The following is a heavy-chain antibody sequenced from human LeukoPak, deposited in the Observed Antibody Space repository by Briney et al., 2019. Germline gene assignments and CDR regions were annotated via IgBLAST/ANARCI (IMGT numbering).Heavy chain of an antibody. J-gene: IGHJ4*02. CDR2: SYTSGST. V-gene: IGHV4-61*02. CDR3: ASSSQYYDILTGYPPFDY. Sequence: SETLSLTCTVSGGSISRGNDYWGWIRQPAGKELEWIGRSYTSGSTNYNPSLKSRVTISVDKSKNQFSLKLSSVTAADTAVYYCASSSQYYDILTGYPPFDYWGQGTLVTVSS. D-gene: IGHD3-9*01. CDR1: GGSISRGNDY.